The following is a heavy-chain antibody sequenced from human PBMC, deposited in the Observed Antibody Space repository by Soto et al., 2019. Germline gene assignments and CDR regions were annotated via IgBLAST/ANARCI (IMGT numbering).Heavy chain of an antibody. Sequence: QVQLVESGGGGVQPGRSLRLSCVASGFAFSTYGIHWVRQAPGKGLEWVAVIWYDGSIKYYADSVKGRFTISRDNSKNTRYLQMNSLRADDTAVYYCARASGPFDYWGQGTQVTVSS. CDR3: ARASGPFDY. V-gene: IGHV3-33*01. CDR1: GFAFSTYG. D-gene: IGHD5-12*01. CDR2: IWYDGSIK. J-gene: IGHJ4*02.